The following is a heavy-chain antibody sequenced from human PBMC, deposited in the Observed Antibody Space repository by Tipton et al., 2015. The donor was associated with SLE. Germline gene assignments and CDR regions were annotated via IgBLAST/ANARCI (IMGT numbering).Heavy chain of an antibody. CDR2: IYYSGST. Sequence: TLSLTCTVSGGSISSHYWSWIRQPPGKGLEWIGYIYYSGSTNYNPSLKSRVTISVDTSKNQFSLKLSSVTAADTAVYYCARVNYGDYDGGGFDYWGQGTLVTVSS. J-gene: IGHJ4*02. V-gene: IGHV4-59*11. CDR1: GGSISSHY. D-gene: IGHD4-17*01. CDR3: ARVNYGDYDGGGFDY.